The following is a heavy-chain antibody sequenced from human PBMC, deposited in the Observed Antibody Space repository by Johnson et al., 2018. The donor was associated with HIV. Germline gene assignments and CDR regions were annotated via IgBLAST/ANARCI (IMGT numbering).Heavy chain of an antibody. CDR2: IKSKTDGGTT. Sequence: VQLVESGGGLVKPGGSLRLSCAASGFTFSNAWMSWVRQAPGKGLEWVGRIKSKTDGGTTDYAAPVKGRFTISRDDSKNTLYLQMDSLGAEDTAVYYCARVQLLADDVGGVWGQGTMVTVSS. CDR1: GFTFSNAW. D-gene: IGHD3-10*01. J-gene: IGHJ3*01. V-gene: IGHV3-15*05. CDR3: ARVQLLADDVGGV.